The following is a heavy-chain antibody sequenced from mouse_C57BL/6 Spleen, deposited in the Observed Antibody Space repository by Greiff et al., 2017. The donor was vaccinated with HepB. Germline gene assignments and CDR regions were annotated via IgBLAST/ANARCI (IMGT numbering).Heavy chain of an antibody. Sequence: EVQLQQSGPVLVKPGASVKMSCKASGYTFTDYYMNWVKQSHGKSLEWIGVINPYNGGTSYNQKFKGKATLTVDKSSSTAYMELNSLTSVDSAVYYCARYPYYYGSPYFDDWVQGTTLTVSS. CDR2: INPYNGGT. J-gene: IGHJ2*01. CDR3: ARYPYYYGSPYFDD. CDR1: GYTFTDYY. D-gene: IGHD1-1*01. V-gene: IGHV1-19*01.